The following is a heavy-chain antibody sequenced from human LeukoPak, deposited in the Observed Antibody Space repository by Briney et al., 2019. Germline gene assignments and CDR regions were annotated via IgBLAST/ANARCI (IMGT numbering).Heavy chain of an antibody. Sequence: GGSLRLSCAASGFTFSNYGMNWVRQAPGKGLFWVSAITGGGDTTYYSDSVKDRFTISRDNSKNTLFLQMNSLRAEDTGLYYRAKVISSGYYYDSWGQGTLVTVSS. V-gene: IGHV3-23*01. CDR3: AKVISSGYYYDS. J-gene: IGHJ4*02. CDR1: GFTFSNYG. D-gene: IGHD3-22*01. CDR2: ITGGGDTT.